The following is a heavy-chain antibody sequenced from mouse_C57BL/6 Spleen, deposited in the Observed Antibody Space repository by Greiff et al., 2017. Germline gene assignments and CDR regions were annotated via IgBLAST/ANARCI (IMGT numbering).Heavy chain of an antibody. CDR1: GYTFTDYE. CDR2: IDPETGGT. J-gene: IGHJ4*01. V-gene: IGHV1-15*01. CDR3: TTHYYGSRDAMYY. Sequence: QVQLKESGAELVRPGASVTLSCKASGYTFTDYEMHWVKQTPVHGLEWIGAIDPETGGTAYNQKFKGKAILTADKSSSTAYMELRSLTSEDSAVYYGTTHYYGSRDAMYYWGQGASVTVSS. D-gene: IGHD1-1*01.